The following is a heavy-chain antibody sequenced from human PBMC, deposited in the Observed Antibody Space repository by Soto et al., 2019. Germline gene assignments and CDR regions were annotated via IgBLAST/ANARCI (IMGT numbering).Heavy chain of an antibody. V-gene: IGHV3-33*01. CDR3: ARDEDSGSYYFDY. J-gene: IGHJ4*02. Sequence: QVQLVESGGGVVQPGRSLRLSCAASGFTFSSYGMHWVRQAPGKGLEWVAVIWYDGSNKYYADSVKGRFTISRDNSKNTRYLKMNSLRAEDTAVYYCARDEDSGSYYFDYWGQGTLVTVSS. CDR2: IWYDGSNK. D-gene: IGHD1-26*01. CDR1: GFTFSSYG.